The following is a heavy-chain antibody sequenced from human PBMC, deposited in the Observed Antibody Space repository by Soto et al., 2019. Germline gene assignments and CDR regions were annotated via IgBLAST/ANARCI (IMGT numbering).Heavy chain of an antibody. D-gene: IGHD3-16*01. CDR2: ISGSGGTI. CDR1: GFTFSNHA. V-gene: IGHV3-23*01. Sequence: GGSMRLSCEGSGFTFSNHAMTWVRQAPGRGLEWVSDISGSGGTIHYADSVKGRFTISRDNSKNTLYLQMNSLKAEDTAVYYCAKVWGIAGFDYWGQGTLVTVSS. J-gene: IGHJ4*02. CDR3: AKVWGIAGFDY.